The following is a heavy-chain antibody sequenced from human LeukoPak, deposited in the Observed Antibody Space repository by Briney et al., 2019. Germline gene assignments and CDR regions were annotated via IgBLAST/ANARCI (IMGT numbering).Heavy chain of an antibody. V-gene: IGHV3-74*01. CDR2: ITTDGSST. D-gene: IGHD5-24*01. CDR3: AREGWLQLGNYFDS. Sequence: PGGSLRLSCAAPGFTLSNYWRHWVRQSPGKGLVWVSRITTDGSSTSYADSVKGRFTISRDNAKNTLYLQMNSLRAEDTAVYYCAREGWLQLGNYFDSWGQGTLVTVSS. J-gene: IGHJ4*02. CDR1: GFTLSNYW.